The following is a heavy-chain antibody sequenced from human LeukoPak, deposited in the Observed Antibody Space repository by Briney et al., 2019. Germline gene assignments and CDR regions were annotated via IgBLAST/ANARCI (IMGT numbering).Heavy chain of an antibody. CDR1: GFTFSSYW. CDR3: AGDLISGSGSLGY. J-gene: IGHJ4*02. Sequence: GGSLRLSCAASGFTFSSYWMHWVRQAPGKGLVWVSRINTNGSPTQYADSVKGRFTISRDNAKNTLYLQMNSLRTEDTAVYYCAGDLISGSGSLGYWGQGTLVTVSS. V-gene: IGHV3-74*01. D-gene: IGHD3-10*01. CDR2: INTNGSPT.